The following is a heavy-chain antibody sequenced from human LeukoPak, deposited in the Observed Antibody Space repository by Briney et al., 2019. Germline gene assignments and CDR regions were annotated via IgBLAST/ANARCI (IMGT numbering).Heavy chain of an antibody. V-gene: IGHV4-59*08. CDR1: GGSISSYY. Sequence: SETLSLTCTVSGGSISSYYWGWIRQPPGKGLEWIGYIYYSGSTNYNPSLKSRVTISVDTSKNQFSLKLSSVTAADTAVYYCARLRYYDSSGYYPDYFDYWGQGTLVTVSS. J-gene: IGHJ4*02. CDR3: ARLRYYDSSGYYPDYFDY. D-gene: IGHD3-22*01. CDR2: IYYSGST.